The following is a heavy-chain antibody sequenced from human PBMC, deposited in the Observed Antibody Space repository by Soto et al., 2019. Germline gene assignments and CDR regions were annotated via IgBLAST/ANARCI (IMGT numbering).Heavy chain of an antibody. D-gene: IGHD2-21*01. V-gene: IGHV3-9*01. J-gene: IGHJ4*02. CDR2: VSANGAFV. CDR3: TRDIFRTITTIDY. Sequence: EVQLVESGGGLVEPGRSLRLSCAASGFNFDDHAMNWVRLTPGKGLEWVSGVSANGAFVGYENCVKGRFTVSSDNAKNSLFLQMSSLRREDTAVYYCTRDIFRTITTIDYWGQGTLVTVSS. CDR1: GFNFDDHA.